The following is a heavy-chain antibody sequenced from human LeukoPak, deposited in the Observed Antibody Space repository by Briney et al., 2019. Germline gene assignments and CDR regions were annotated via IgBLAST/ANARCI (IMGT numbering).Heavy chain of an antibody. Sequence: GRSLRLSCAASGFTFDDYAMHWVRQAPGKGLEWVSSISSSSSYIYYADSVKGRFTISRDNAKNSLYLQMNSLRAEDTAVYYCARGPYGSGSYHDYWGQGTLVTVSS. D-gene: IGHD3-10*01. CDR1: GFTFDDYA. CDR3: ARGPYGSGSYHDY. V-gene: IGHV3-21*01. CDR2: ISSSSSYI. J-gene: IGHJ4*02.